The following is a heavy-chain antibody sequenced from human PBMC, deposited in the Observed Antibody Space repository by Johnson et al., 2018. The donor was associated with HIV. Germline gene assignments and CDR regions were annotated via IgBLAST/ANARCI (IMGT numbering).Heavy chain of an antibody. V-gene: IGHV3-15*01. CDR2: IKSKTDGGTT. CDR3: TTRRKYSSGSLGAFDI. Sequence: VQLVESGGGLVKPGGSLRLSCAASGFTFSNAWMSWVRQAPWKGLEWVGRIKSKTDGGTTDYAAPVKGRFNISRDDSKNTLYLKMNSLKTEDTAVYYCTTRRKYSSGSLGAFDIWGQGTMVTVSS. CDR1: GFTFSNAW. D-gene: IGHD6-19*01. J-gene: IGHJ3*02.